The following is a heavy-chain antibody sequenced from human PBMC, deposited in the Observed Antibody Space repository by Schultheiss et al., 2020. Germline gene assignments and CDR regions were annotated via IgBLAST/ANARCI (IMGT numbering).Heavy chain of an antibody. J-gene: IGHJ4*02. Sequence: SGPTLVKPTETLTLTCTVSGFSLSNARMGVSWIRQPPGKALEWLALIYWDDDKRYSPSLKSRLTITKDTSKNQVVLTMTNMDPVDTATYYCAHGTVTFFVYILFDCWGQGTLVTVSS. D-gene: IGHD4-17*01. CDR2: IYWDDDK. CDR1: GFSLSNARMG. CDR3: AHGTVTFFVYILFDC. V-gene: IGHV2-5*02.